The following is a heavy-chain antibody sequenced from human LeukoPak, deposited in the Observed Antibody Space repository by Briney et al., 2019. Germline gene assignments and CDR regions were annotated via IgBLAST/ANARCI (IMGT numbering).Heavy chain of an antibody. V-gene: IGHV3-33*06. CDR3: AKATCSGASCFSNSRDAFDV. Sequence: GGSLRLSCAASGIIFSDFGMHWVRQAPGKGLEWMAIIWYDGSNKYYADSVKGGFTISRDNSQNTMYLQMNSLRAEDSAVYYCAKATCSGASCFSNSRDAFDVWGQGTMVTVSS. CDR1: GIIFSDFG. J-gene: IGHJ3*01. CDR2: IWYDGSNK. D-gene: IGHD2-15*01.